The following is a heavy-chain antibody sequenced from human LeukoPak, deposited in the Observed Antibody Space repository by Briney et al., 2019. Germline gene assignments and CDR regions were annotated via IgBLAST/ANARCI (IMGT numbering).Heavy chain of an antibody. V-gene: IGHV3-23*01. CDR1: GFTFSSYA. CDR2: ISGSGGST. Sequence: PGGSLRLSCAASGFTFSSYAMSWVRQAPGKGLDWVSAISGSGGSTYYADSVKGRFTISRDNSKNTLYLQMNSLRAEDTAVYYCAKGVLRYFDFTFFDYWGQGTLVTVSS. CDR3: AKGVLRYFDFTFFDY. J-gene: IGHJ4*02. D-gene: IGHD3-9*01.